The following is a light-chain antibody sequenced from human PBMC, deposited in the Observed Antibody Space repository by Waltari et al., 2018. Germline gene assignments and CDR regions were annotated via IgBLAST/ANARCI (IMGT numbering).Light chain of an antibody. CDR2: YNK. V-gene: IGLV1-44*01. J-gene: IGLJ3*02. CDR1: SSNIGSYA. Sequence: QSVLTQPPSVSGTPGQRVTISCPGSSSNIGSYAVNWYQQFPGTAPTLLIYYNKQRPSGVPYRFSCSKSGTSSSLAISGLQAADEADYHCSAWDDSLNAWVFGGGTRLTVL. CDR3: SAWDDSLNAWV.